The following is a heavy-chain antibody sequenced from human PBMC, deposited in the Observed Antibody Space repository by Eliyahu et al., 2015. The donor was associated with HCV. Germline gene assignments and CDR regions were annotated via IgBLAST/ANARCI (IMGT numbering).Heavy chain of an antibody. CDR2: VNDSGDT. CDR3: ARVVGAAAGDS. D-gene: IGHD6-13*01. Sequence: QVHLQQWGAGLLKPSETLSLTCAVYGGSFSDHFWSWIRQTPGKGLEWIGEVNDSGDTNYNPFLKSRVTISVDTSKHQFSLRMNSVTAADTAVYYCARVVGAAAGDSWSQGTLVTVSS. J-gene: IGHJ4*02. CDR1: GGSFSDHF. V-gene: IGHV4-34*01.